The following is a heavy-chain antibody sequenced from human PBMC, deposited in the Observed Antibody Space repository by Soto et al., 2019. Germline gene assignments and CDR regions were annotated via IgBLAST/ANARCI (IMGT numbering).Heavy chain of an antibody. CDR1: AGSFSHYY. CDR2: IKHSGSS. D-gene: IGHD6-19*01. CDR3: ARGGSSDWQVALDI. V-gene: IGHV4-34*01. Sequence: SETLSLTCAVYAGSFSHYYWNWIRQSPGKGLEWIGKIKHSGSSNYNPPLRSRVSISVDMSKNQFSLRLTSVTAADTAVYYCARGGSSDWQVALDIWGQGTMVTVSS. J-gene: IGHJ3*02.